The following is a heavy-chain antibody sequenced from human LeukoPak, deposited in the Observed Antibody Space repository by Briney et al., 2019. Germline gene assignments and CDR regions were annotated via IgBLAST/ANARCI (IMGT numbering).Heavy chain of an antibody. CDR3: ARGIDSSGYYYVYYFDY. CDR1: GYTFTNYG. V-gene: IGHV1-18*01. D-gene: IGHD3-22*01. J-gene: IGHJ4*01. Sequence: GASVKVSCKTSGYTFTNYGLTWVRQAPGQGLEWVGWLSPYSGNTNYAQKVQGRVTMTRDMSTSTVYMELSSLRSEDTAVYYCARGIDSSGYYYVYYFDYWGQGTLVTVSS. CDR2: LSPYSGNT.